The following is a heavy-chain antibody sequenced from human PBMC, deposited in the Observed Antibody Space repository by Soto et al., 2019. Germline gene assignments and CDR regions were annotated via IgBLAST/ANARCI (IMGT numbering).Heavy chain of an antibody. D-gene: IGHD1-26*01. CDR1: GGSISSSSYY. CDR2: IYYSGST. V-gene: IGHV4-39*01. J-gene: IGHJ3*02. CDR3: ATRSGAADAFDI. Sequence: QLQLQESGPGLVKPSETLSLTCTVSGGSISSSSYYWGWIRQPPGKGLEWIGSIYYSGSTYYNPSLKSRVTISVDTSKNQFFLKLSSVTAADTAVYYCATRSGAADAFDIWGQGTMVTVSS.